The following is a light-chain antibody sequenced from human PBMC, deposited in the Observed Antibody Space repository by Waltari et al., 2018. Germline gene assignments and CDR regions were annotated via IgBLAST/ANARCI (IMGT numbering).Light chain of an antibody. V-gene: IGLV2-23*02. CDR1: SRDVGNYNL. Sequence: QSGLTQPASVSGSPGQSITISCTGTSRDVGNYNLVSWYQQYPGKAPQLMVYEVTKRASGVSDRFSGSKSGNTASLTIHGLQSEDEADYYCCSYVGLGIYVFGSGTKVTVL. J-gene: IGLJ1*01. CDR3: CSYVGLGIYV. CDR2: EVT.